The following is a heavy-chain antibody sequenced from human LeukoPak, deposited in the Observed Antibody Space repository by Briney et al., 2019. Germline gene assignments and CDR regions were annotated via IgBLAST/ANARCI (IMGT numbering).Heavy chain of an antibody. CDR2: ISAYNGNT. V-gene: IGHV1-18*01. D-gene: IGHD6-13*01. CDR3: ARDPPFPVSSRRRGMVYYFDY. J-gene: IGHJ4*02. Sequence: GASVKVSCKASGYTFTSYGISWVRQAPGQGLEWMGWISAYNGNTNYAQKLQGRVTMTTDTSTSTAYMELRSLRSDDTAVYYCARDPPFPVSSRRRGMVYYFDYWGQGTLVTVSS. CDR1: GYTFTSYG.